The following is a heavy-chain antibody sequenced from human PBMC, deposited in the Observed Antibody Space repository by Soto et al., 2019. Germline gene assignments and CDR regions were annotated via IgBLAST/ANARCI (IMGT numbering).Heavy chain of an antibody. V-gene: IGHV4-31*03. CDR2: IYYSGST. CDR1: GGSISSGGYY. D-gene: IGHD3-10*01. J-gene: IGHJ5*02. Sequence: QVQLQESGPGLVKPSQTLFLTCTVSGGSISSGGYYWSWIRQYPGQGLEWIGYIYYSGSTYYNPSLKSRVTISVDTSKHQFSLKQSSVTAADLAVYYCARLFGALEGFDPWGQGTLVTFSS. CDR3: ARLFGALEGFDP.